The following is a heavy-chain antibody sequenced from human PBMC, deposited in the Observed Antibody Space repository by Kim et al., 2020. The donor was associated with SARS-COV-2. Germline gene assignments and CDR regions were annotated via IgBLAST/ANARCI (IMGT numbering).Heavy chain of an antibody. CDR2: IYPGDSDT. D-gene: IGHD5-12*01. J-gene: IGHJ5*02. CDR1: GYSFTSYW. CDR3: ARLTGLRWLRLRPNWFDP. V-gene: IGHV5-51*01. Sequence: GESLKISCKGSGYSFTSYWIGWVRQMPGKGLEWMGIIYPGDSDTRYSPSFQGQVTISADKSISTAYLQWSSLKASDTAMYYCARLTGLRWLRLRPNWFDPWGQGTLVTVSS.